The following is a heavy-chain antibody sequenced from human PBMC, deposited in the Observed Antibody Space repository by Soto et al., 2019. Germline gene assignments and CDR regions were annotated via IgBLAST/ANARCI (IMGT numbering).Heavy chain of an antibody. CDR3: ARPGKALSAAAAPYYFDY. V-gene: IGHV5-51*01. CDR2: IYPGDSDT. D-gene: IGHD6-13*01. J-gene: IGHJ4*02. CDR1: GYSFTSYW. Sequence: GESLKISCKGSGYSFTSYWIGWVRQMPGKGLEWMGIIYPGDSDTRYSPSFQGQVTISADKSISTAYLQWSSLKASDTAMYYCARPGKALSAAAAPYYFDYWGQGTLVTVSS.